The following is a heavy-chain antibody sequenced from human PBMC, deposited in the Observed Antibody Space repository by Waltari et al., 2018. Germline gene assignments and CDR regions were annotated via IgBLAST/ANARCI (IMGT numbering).Heavy chain of an antibody. CDR3: TRGMVVITSAHDAFDV. CDR2: IYHTGST. D-gene: IGHD2-21*01. Sequence: QVQLQESGPGLVKPSGTLSLSCDVSGYPIDRFYYWGWVRQTPGKGLGWIGSIYHTGSTSYNLSLKNRCFISMDMVKNEFYLEMNSVTAADTAVYFCTRGMVVITSAHDAFDVWGQGTMVTVSS. CDR1: GYPIDRFYY. V-gene: IGHV4-38-2*01. J-gene: IGHJ3*01.